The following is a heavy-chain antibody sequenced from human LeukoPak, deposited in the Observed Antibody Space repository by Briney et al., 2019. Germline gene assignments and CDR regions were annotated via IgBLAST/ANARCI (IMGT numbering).Heavy chain of an antibody. D-gene: IGHD3-10*01. CDR1: GFTFDDYA. V-gene: IGHV3-20*01. Sequence: GGSLRLSCAASGFTFDDYAMHWVRQAPGKGLEWVSGINWNGGSTGYADSVKGRFTISRDNAKNSLYLQMNSLRAEDTALYHCARDLVTMVRGVIDNWFDPWGQGTLVTVSS. CDR2: INWNGGST. J-gene: IGHJ5*02. CDR3: ARDLVTMVRGVIDNWFDP.